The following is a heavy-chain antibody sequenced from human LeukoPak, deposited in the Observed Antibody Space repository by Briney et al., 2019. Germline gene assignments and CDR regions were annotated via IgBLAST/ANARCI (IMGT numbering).Heavy chain of an antibody. CDR3: ARDTPQHLKRYDY. D-gene: IGHD6-13*01. CDR2: INTHNGNT. J-gene: IGHJ4*02. CDR1: YIPLEFVT. V-gene: IGHV1-18*01. Sequence: AAAKVSRKHPLYIPLEFVTSAGPDAPEQSLGRRGWINTHNGNTKYAQDIQGRVTMTTDTSTSTVFMELRSLRSDDTAVYFCARDTPQHLKRYDYWGQGTQVTVSS.